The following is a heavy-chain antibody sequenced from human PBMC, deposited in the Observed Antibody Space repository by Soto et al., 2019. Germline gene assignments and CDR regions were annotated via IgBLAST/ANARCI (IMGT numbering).Heavy chain of an antibody. D-gene: IGHD3-10*01. CDR3: ARDYGQYFDY. CDR2: IYYSGRT. Sequence: QVQLQESGPGLVKPSQTLSLTCTVSGGSISSGGYYWSWIRQHPGKGLEWIGYIYYSGRTYYNPSLKNRVTISVDTAKNQLSLKLSSVTAADTAVYYCARDYGQYFDYWGQGTLVTVSS. CDR1: GGSISSGGYY. V-gene: IGHV4-31*03. J-gene: IGHJ4*02.